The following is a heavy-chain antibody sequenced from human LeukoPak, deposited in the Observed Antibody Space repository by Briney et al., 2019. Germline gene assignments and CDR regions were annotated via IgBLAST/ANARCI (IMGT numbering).Heavy chain of an antibody. CDR2: VYTSGTT. Sequence: TLSLTCTVSGGSISSGSYYWSWIRQPAGKGLEWIGRVYTSGTTNYNPSLKSRVTISVDTSKNQFSLKLTSVTAADTAVYYCARDLSLYSYGTFAYWGQGTLVTVSS. J-gene: IGHJ4*02. D-gene: IGHD5-18*01. CDR3: ARDLSLYSYGTFAY. CDR1: GGSISSGSYY. V-gene: IGHV4-61*02.